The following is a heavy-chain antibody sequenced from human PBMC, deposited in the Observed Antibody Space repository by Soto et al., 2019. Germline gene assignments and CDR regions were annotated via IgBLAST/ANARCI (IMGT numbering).Heavy chain of an antibody. CDR3: AKDRQEYYDYIWGSYRIADY. D-gene: IGHD3-16*02. Sequence: PGGSLRLSCAASGFIFSDYWMNWVRQAPGKGLEWVASMKYDGREKMYVDSVKGRFTISRDNSKNTLYLQMNSLRAEDTAVYYCAKDRQEYYDYIWGSYRIADYWGQGTLVTVSS. V-gene: IGHV3-7*05. CDR1: GFIFSDYW. CDR2: MKYDGREK. J-gene: IGHJ4*02.